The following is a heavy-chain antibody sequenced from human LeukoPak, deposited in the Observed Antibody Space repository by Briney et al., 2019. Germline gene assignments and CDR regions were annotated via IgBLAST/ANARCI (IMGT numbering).Heavy chain of an antibody. J-gene: IGHJ3*02. Sequence: SETLSLTCSVSGGSVSSGSYFWSWIRQPPGKGLEWIGYISYSGSTNYNPSLKSRVTISVDTSKNQFSLKLSSVTAADTAVYYCARDLYYYDSSGYYLWGFDIWGQGTMVTVSS. D-gene: IGHD3-22*01. CDR3: ARDLYYYDSSGYYLWGFDI. CDR1: GGSVSSGSYF. CDR2: ISYSGST. V-gene: IGHV4-61*01.